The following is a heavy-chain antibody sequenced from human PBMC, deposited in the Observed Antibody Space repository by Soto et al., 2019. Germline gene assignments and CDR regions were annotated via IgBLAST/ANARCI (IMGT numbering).Heavy chain of an antibody. CDR3: ARDIGNSSSWYYYYVMDV. V-gene: IGHV1-69*13. Sequence: GASVKVSSRASLSTFRTCAIICVRQAPGQGLEWMGGIIPIFGTANYAQKFQGRVTITADESTSTAYMELSSLRSEDTAVYYCARDIGNSSSWYYYYVMDVWGQGTTVTVSS. D-gene: IGHD6-13*01. CDR2: IIPIFGTA. J-gene: IGHJ6*02. CDR1: LSTFRTCA.